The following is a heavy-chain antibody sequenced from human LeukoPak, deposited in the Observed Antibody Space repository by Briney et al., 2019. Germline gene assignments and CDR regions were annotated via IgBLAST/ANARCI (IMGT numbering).Heavy chain of an antibody. D-gene: IGHD1-26*01. CDR2: IVVGSGNT. J-gene: IGHJ4*02. Sequence: GTSVKVSCKASGFTFTSSAMQWVRQARGQRLEWIGWIVVGSGNTNYAQKFQERVTITRDMSTSTAYMELSSLRSEDTAVYYCAAVRVGALSVTSYFDYWGQGTLVTVSS. CDR1: GFTFTSSA. CDR3: AAVRVGALSVTSYFDY. V-gene: IGHV1-58*02.